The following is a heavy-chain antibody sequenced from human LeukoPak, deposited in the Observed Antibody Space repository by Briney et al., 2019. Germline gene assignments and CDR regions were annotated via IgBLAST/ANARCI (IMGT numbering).Heavy chain of an antibody. J-gene: IGHJ4*02. CDR1: GGSISSYY. D-gene: IGHD1-1*01. CDR3: ARDRGTWNDDGFDY. Sequence: SETLSLTCTVSGGSISSYYWSWIRQPAGKGLEWIGRIYISGSTNYNPSLKSRVTMSVDTSKNQFSLKLSSVTAADTAVYYCARDRGTWNDDGFDYWGQGTQVTASS. V-gene: IGHV4-4*07. CDR2: IYISGST.